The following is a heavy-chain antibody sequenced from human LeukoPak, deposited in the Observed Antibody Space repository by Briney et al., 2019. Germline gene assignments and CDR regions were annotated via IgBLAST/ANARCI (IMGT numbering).Heavy chain of an antibody. CDR1: GFTFSSYA. V-gene: IGHV3-23*01. CDR3: AKRIPGYSYIDY. D-gene: IGHD5-18*01. J-gene: IGHJ4*02. Sequence: GSLRLSCAASGFTFSSYAMSWVRQAPGKGLEWVSAISGSGGSTYYADSVKGRFTISRDNSKNTLYLQMNNLRAEDTAVYYCAKRIPGYSYIDYWGQGTLVTVSS. CDR2: ISGSGGST.